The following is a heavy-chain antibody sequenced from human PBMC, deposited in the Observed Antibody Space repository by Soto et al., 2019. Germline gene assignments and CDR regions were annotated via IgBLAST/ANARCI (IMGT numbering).Heavy chain of an antibody. V-gene: IGHV4-31*03. CDR1: GGSIRSGGYY. J-gene: IGHJ5*02. Sequence: PSGTLSLTCTVSGGSIRSGGYYWSWIRQHPGKGLEWIGYIYYSGSTYYNPSLKSRVTISVDTSKNQFSLKLSSVTAADTAVYYCATYDSSDYYSGSPIGWFDPWGQGTLVTVSS. CDR3: ATYDSSDYYSGSPIGWFDP. D-gene: IGHD3-22*01. CDR2: IYYSGST.